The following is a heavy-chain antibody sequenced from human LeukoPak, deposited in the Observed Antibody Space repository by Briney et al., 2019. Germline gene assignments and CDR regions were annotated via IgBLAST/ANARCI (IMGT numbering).Heavy chain of an antibody. Sequence: ASVKVSCKASGYTFTGYYMHWVRQAPGQGLEWMGWINPNSGGTNYAQKFQGRVTMTRDTSISTAYMELSRLRSDDTAVYYCARAGAPWELLESMVDYWGQGTLVTVSS. CDR3: ARAGAPWELLESMVDY. V-gene: IGHV1-2*02. CDR2: INPNSGGT. CDR1: GYTFTGYY. D-gene: IGHD1-26*01. J-gene: IGHJ4*02.